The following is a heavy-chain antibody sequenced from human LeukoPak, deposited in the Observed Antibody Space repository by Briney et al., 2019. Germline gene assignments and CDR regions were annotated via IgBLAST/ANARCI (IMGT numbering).Heavy chain of an antibody. CDR2: IRYDGSNK. Sequence: GGSLRLSCAASGFTFSTYSMNWVRQAPGRGLEWVAFIRYDGSNKYYADSVKGRFTISRDNSKNTLYLQMNSLRAEDTAVYYCANFPDYWGQGTLVTVSS. J-gene: IGHJ4*02. CDR1: GFTFSTYS. V-gene: IGHV3-30*02. CDR3: ANFPDY.